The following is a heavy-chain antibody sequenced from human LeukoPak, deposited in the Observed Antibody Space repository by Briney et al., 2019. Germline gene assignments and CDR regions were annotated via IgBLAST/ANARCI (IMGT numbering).Heavy chain of an antibody. D-gene: IGHD6-13*01. CDR2: TRNKADRYTT. V-gene: IGHV3-72*01. J-gene: IGHJ6*02. CDR1: GFTFSDHF. Sequence: YPGGSLRLSCEASGFTFSDHFMDWVRQAPGKGLEWVGRTRNKADRYTTEYAASVKGRFTISRDDSKNSLYLQMNSLKTEDTAVYYCTRGGIATTHYYNAMDVWGQGTTVTVSS. CDR3: TRGGIATTHYYNAMDV.